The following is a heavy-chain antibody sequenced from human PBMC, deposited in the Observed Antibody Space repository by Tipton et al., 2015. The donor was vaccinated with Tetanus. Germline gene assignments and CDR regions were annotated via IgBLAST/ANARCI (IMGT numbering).Heavy chain of an antibody. CDR3: ARGLLKHIVVVTEPFDY. CDR2: ISYDGSNK. CDR1: GFTFSSYA. J-gene: IGHJ4*02. D-gene: IGHD2-21*02. Sequence: SLRLSCAASGFTFSSYAMHWVRQAPGKGLEWVAVISYDGSNKYYADSVKGRFTISRDNSKNTLYLQMNSLRAEDTAVYYCARGLLKHIVVVTEPFDYWGQGTLVTVSS. V-gene: IGHV3-30-3*01.